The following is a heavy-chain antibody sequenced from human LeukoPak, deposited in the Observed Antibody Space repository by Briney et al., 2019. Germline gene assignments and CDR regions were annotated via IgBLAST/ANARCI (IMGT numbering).Heavy chain of an antibody. CDR1: GFTFSSYG. J-gene: IGHJ6*03. CDR3: ARPMTPTPDYYYYYMDV. CDR2: ISYDGSNK. D-gene: IGHD1-14*01. Sequence: PGGSLRLSCAASGFTFSSYGMHWVRQAPGKGLEWVAVISYDGSNKYYADSVKGRFTISRDNSKNTLYLQMNSLRAEDTAVYYCARPMTPTPDYYYYYMDVWGKGTTVTVSS. V-gene: IGHV3-30*03.